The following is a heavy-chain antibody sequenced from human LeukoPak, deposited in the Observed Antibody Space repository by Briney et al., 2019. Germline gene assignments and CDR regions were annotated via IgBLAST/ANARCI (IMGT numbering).Heavy chain of an antibody. CDR3: ARQRNWEFDY. D-gene: IGHD7-27*01. CDR1: GFTFSSYS. V-gene: IGHV3-48*01. J-gene: IGHJ4*02. CDR2: ISSSSSTI. Sequence: GGSLRLSCAVSGFTFSSYSMNWVRQAPGKGLEWVSYISSSSSTIYYADSVKGRFTISRDNAKNSLYLQMNSLRAEDTAVYYCARQRNWEFDYWGQGTLVTVSS.